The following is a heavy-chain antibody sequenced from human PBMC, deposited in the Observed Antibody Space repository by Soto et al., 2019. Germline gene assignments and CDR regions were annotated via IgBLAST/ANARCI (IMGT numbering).Heavy chain of an antibody. CDR2: IKEDGSEK. CDR3: ARERYYYGSGDY. CDR1: GFTFSSYW. J-gene: IGHJ4*02. Sequence: EVQVVESGGGLVQPGGSLRLSCAASGFTFSSYWMSWVRQAPGKGLEWVANIKEDGSEKNYVDSVKGKFTISRDNAKNSLYLQMNSLRAEDTAVYYCARERYYYGSGDYWGQGTLVTVSS. V-gene: IGHV3-7*01. D-gene: IGHD3-10*01.